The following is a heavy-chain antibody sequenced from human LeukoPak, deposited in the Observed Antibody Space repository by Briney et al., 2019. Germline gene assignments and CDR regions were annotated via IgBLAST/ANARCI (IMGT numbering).Heavy chain of an antibody. J-gene: IGHJ4*02. D-gene: IGHD3-16*01. CDR2: IYSGGST. CDR3: ARDSLTFGGVMAGGY. V-gene: IGHV3-53*01. CDR1: AFTVSSNY. Sequence: PGGSLRLSCAASAFTVSSNYITCVRQAPGKGLAPPSVIYSGGSTYYADSVKGRFTISRDNSKNTLYLQMNSLRAEDTAVYYCARDSLTFGGVMAGGYWGEGSL.